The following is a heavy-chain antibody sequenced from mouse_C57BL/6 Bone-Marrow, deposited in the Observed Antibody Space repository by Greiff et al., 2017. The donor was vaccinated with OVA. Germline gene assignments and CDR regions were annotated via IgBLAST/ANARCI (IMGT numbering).Heavy chain of an antibody. CDR2: IDPENGDT. D-gene: IGHD1-1*01. J-gene: IGHJ4*01. V-gene: IGHV14-4*01. Sequence: VQLKQSGAELVRPGASVKLSCTASGFNIKDDYMHWVKQRPEQGLEWIGWIDPENGDTEYASKFQGKATITADTSSNTAYLQLSSLTSEDTAVYYCANGIDYAMDYWGQGTSVTVSS. CDR1: GFNIKDDY. CDR3: ANGIDYAMDY.